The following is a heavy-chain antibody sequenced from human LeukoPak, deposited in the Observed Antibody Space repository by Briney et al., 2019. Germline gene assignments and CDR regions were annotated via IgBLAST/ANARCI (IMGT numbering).Heavy chain of an antibody. J-gene: IGHJ4*02. Sequence: PGGSLRLSCAASGFTFSSYSMNWVRQAPGKGLEWVSSISSSSSYIYYADSVKGRFTISRDNAKNSLYLQMNSLRAEDTAVYYCARGYPYSNYVPYYFDYWGQGTLVTVSS. D-gene: IGHD4-11*01. CDR1: GFTFSSYS. CDR2: ISSSSSYI. V-gene: IGHV3-21*01. CDR3: ARGYPYSNYVPYYFDY.